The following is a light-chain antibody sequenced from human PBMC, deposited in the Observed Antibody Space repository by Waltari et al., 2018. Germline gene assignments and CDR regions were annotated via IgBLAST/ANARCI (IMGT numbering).Light chain of an antibody. CDR2: SDN. J-gene: IGLJ2*01. CDR3: AAWDDSLNVL. CDR1: SSNIGRNT. Sequence: QSVLTQPPSASGTPGQRVIISCSGGSSNIGRNTVNWSQQLPGTAPKLLIHSDNHRPSGVPDRFSGSKSGTSASLAISGLQSADEADYYCAAWDDSLNVLFGGGTKLTVL. V-gene: IGLV1-44*01.